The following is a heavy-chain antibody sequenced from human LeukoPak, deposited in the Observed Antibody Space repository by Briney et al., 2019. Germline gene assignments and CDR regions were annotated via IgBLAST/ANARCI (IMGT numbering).Heavy chain of an antibody. J-gene: IGHJ6*03. V-gene: IGHV4-4*07. D-gene: IGHD4-17*01. CDR2: IYTSGST. Sequence: SETLSHTCTVSGGSITRYYWSWIRQPAGKGLEWIGRIYTSGSTNYNPSLKSRVTMSVDTSKNQFSLKLSSVTAADTAVYYCARNYGDYATGYYYYMDVWGKGTTVTVSS. CDR1: GGSITRYY. CDR3: ARNYGDYATGYYYYMDV.